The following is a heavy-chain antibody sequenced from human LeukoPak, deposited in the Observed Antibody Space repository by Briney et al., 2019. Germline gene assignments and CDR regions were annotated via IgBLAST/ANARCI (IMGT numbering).Heavy chain of an antibody. D-gene: IGHD1-26*01. CDR1: GFTFSSYW. CDR2: INTDGRST. Sequence: GGSLRLSCAASGFTFSSYWMHWVRQAPGKGLVWVSRINTDGRSTSYADSVKGRFTISRYNAKNTLYLQMNSLRAEDTAVYYCARDEYGGSYYAYWGQGTLVTVSS. J-gene: IGHJ4*02. CDR3: ARDEYGGSYYAY. V-gene: IGHV3-74*01.